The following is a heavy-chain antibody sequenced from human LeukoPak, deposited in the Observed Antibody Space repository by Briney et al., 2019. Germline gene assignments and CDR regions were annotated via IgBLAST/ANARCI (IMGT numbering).Heavy chain of an antibody. Sequence: GGSLRLSCAASGFTFSNAWMSWVRQAPGKGLEWVGHIKSKTDGGTTDYAAPVKGRFTISRDDSKNTLYLQMNSLKTEDTAVYYCTTGYYYDSSGYYSDYWGQGTLVTVSS. J-gene: IGHJ4*02. D-gene: IGHD3-22*01. CDR2: IKSKTDGGTT. CDR1: GFTFSNAW. V-gene: IGHV3-15*01. CDR3: TTGYYYDSSGYYSDY.